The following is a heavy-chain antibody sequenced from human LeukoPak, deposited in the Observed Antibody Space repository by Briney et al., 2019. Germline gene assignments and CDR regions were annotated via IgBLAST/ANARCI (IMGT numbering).Heavy chain of an antibody. CDR1: GNTFTTYD. CDR2: MNPNSGNT. V-gene: IGHV1-8*01. D-gene: IGHD5-12*01. CDR3: ARAFSSGYHSYDAFDL. Sequence: ASVKVSCKASGNTFTTYDINWVRQATGQGLEGMGWMNPNSGNTGYAQKFQGRVTMTRNTSITTAYMELGSLRSEDTAVYYCARAFSSGYHSYDAFDLWGQGTMVTVSS. J-gene: IGHJ3*01.